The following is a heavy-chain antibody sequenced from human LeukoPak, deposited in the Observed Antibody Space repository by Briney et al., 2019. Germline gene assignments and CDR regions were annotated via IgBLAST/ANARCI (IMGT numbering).Heavy chain of an antibody. J-gene: IGHJ4*02. V-gene: IGHV3-30*18. CDR3: AKDPRDHSYGWSWRYFDY. CDR2: ISYDGSNK. D-gene: IGHD5-18*01. Sequence: LSLTCTVSGGSISSSSYYWGWIRQPPGKGLEWVALISYDGSNKNYADSVKGRFTISRDNSKNTLYLQMNSLRAEDTAVYYCAKDPRDHSYGWSWRYFDYWGQGTLVTVSS. CDR1: GGSISSSS.